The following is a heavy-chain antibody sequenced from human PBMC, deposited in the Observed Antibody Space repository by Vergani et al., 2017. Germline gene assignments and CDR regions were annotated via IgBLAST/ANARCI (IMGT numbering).Heavy chain of an antibody. J-gene: IGHJ4*02. Sequence: QVQLVQSGAEVKKPGASVKVSCKASGYTFTSYAMHWVRQAPGQRLEWMGWINAGNGNTKYSQKFQGRVTIARDTSASTAYMELSSRRSEDTAVYYCAREERDIGVVPAAIRTHDYFDYWGQGTLVTVSS. CDR1: GYTFTSYA. D-gene: IGHD2-2*02. CDR3: AREERDIGVVPAAIRTHDYFDY. CDR2: INAGNGNT. V-gene: IGHV1-3*01.